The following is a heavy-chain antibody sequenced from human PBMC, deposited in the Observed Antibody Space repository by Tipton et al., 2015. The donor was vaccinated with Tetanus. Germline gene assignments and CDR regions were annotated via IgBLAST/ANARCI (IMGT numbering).Heavy chain of an antibody. V-gene: IGHV4-39*01. Sequence: TLSLTCSVSGASMTSSYYYWGWIRQPPGKGLEWIGNIYYRGSTYYSPPLRSRVVMSIDTSKNQFSLSLRSVTAADTAVYFCARYKTSLVTPGKYFDSWGQGALVTVSS. J-gene: IGHJ4*02. CDR2: IYYRGST. D-gene: IGHD4-23*01. CDR1: GASMTSSYYY. CDR3: ARYKTSLVTPGKYFDS.